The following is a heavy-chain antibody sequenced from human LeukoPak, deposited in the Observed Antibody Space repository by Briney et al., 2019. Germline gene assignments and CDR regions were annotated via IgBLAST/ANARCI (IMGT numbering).Heavy chain of an antibody. J-gene: IGHJ5*02. CDR2: IIPKFGST. D-gene: IGHD2/OR15-2a*01. CDR3: ASHPSNSWFALYFRS. V-gene: IGHV1-69*13. Sequence: GASVKVSCKASGDNFGRSTVSWVRQAPGQGLELMGGIIPKFGSTNYAQKFQDRVTLTADESTGTVYMEVSSLTSADTAFYYCASHPSNSWFALYFRSWGQGTLVTVSS. CDR1: GDNFGRST.